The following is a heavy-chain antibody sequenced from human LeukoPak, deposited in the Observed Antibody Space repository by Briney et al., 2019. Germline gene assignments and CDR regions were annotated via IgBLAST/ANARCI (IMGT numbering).Heavy chain of an antibody. V-gene: IGHV3-23*01. Sequence: PPGGSLRLSCAASGFTFSTYGMTWVRQAPGKGLEWVSTISGTGDRTYYADSVKGRFTISRDNSKNTLFLQMNSLRAEDTAIYYCAKAYYGSGSYGWFDYWGQGTLVTVSS. CDR3: AKAYYGSGSYGWFDY. CDR1: GFTFSTYG. J-gene: IGHJ4*02. CDR2: ISGTGDRT. D-gene: IGHD3-10*01.